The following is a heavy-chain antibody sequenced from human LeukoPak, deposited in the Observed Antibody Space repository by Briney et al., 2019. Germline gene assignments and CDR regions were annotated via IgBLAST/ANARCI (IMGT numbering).Heavy chain of an antibody. Sequence: GGSLRLSCAASGFTFSSYAMHWVRQAPGKGLERVAVISYDGSNKYYADSVKGRFTISRDNSKNTLYLQMNSLRAEDTAVYYCARDHYYDSSGDWFDPWGQGTLVTVSS. J-gene: IGHJ5*02. CDR3: ARDHYYDSSGDWFDP. V-gene: IGHV3-30*01. CDR2: ISYDGSNK. D-gene: IGHD3-22*01. CDR1: GFTFSSYA.